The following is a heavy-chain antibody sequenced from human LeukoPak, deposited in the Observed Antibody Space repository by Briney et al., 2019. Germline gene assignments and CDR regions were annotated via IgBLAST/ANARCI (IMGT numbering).Heavy chain of an antibody. CDR1: GGSISSYY. J-gene: IGHJ6*02. CDR3: ARSITRLGYYYGMDV. CDR2: IYYSGST. V-gene: IGHV4-59*01. D-gene: IGHD3-10*02. Sequence: SETLSLTCTVSGGSISSYYWSWIRQPPGKGLEWIGYIYYSGSTNYNPSLKSRVTISVDTSKNQFSLKLSSVTAADTAVYYCARSITRLGYYYGMDVWGQGTTVTVSS.